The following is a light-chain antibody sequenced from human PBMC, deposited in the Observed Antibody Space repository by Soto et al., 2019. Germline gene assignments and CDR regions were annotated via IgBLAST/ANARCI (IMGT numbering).Light chain of an antibody. J-gene: IGKJ5*01. CDR2: GAS. V-gene: IGKV3-15*01. CDR3: QQYNNWPIT. CDR1: QTVRNKY. Sequence: EFVLTQSPGTLSLSPGSRSTLSCMASQTVRNKYLAWYQQKPGQAPRLLIYGASTRATGIPARFSGSGSGTEFTLTISSLKSEDFEIYYCQQYNNWPITFGQGTRLEIK.